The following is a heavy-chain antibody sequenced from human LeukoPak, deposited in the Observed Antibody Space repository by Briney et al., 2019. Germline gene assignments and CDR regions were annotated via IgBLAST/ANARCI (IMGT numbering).Heavy chain of an antibody. Sequence: SVKVSCKASGGAFSSYAISWVRQAPGQGLEWMGRIIPILGIANYAQKFQGRVTMTRDTSTSTVYMELSSLRSEDTAVYYCARDPQGVTGYSSGWYDYWGQGTLVTVSS. V-gene: IGHV1-69*04. CDR2: IIPILGIA. CDR1: GGAFSSYA. J-gene: IGHJ4*02. D-gene: IGHD6-19*01. CDR3: ARDPQGVTGYSSGWYDY.